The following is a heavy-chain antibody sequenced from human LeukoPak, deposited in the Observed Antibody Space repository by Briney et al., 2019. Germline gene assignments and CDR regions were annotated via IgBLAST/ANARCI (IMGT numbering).Heavy chain of an antibody. J-gene: IGHJ4*02. Sequence: PGGCLRLSCAASGFTFSSYSMNWVRQAPGKGLEWVSSISSSSSYIYYADSVKGRFTISRDNAKNSLYLQMNSLRAEDTAVYYCARAPMGTTPLYYFDYWGQGTLVTVSS. V-gene: IGHV3-21*01. CDR2: ISSSSSYI. D-gene: IGHD1-1*01. CDR1: GFTFSSYS. CDR3: ARAPMGTTPLYYFDY.